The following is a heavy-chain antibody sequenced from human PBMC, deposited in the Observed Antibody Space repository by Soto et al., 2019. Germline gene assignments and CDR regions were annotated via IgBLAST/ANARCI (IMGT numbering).Heavy chain of an antibody. CDR2: IKGDGSQK. CDR3: ARDRGWLAYDY. V-gene: IGHV3-7*01. Sequence: GGSLRLSCAASEFTFSTSWINWVRQAPGKGLEWVASIKGDGSQKYYVDSVTGRFTISRDNAKNSVYLQMNSLRAEDTAVYYCARDRGWLAYDYWGQGALVTVPS. CDR1: EFTFSTSW. D-gene: IGHD6-19*01. J-gene: IGHJ4*02.